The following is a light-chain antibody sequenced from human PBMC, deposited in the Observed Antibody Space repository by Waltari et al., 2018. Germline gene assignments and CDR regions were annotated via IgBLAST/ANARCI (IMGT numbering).Light chain of an antibody. V-gene: IGKV3-20*01. CDR1: ESVSSTY. Sequence: EIVLTQSPGTLSLSPGERATLPCRASESVSSTYLAWYQQKPGQAPRLVIHGASSRATGIPDRFSGSVSGTDFTLTINRLEPEDFAVYFCQQYGNSPLTFGPGTKVDIK. CDR3: QQYGNSPLT. J-gene: IGKJ3*01. CDR2: GAS.